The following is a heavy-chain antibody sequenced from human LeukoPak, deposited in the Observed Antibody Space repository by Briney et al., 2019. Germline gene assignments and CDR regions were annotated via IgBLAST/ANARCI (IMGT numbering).Heavy chain of an antibody. CDR2: IYTSGST. CDR3: ARDRGVVPAAIPWFDP. J-gene: IGHJ5*02. Sequence: SQTLSLTCTVSGGSISSGSYYWSWIRQPAGKGLEWIGRIYTSGSTNYNPSLKSRVTISVDTSKNQFSLKLSSVTAADTAVYCCARDRGVVPAAIPWFDPWGQGTLVTVSS. V-gene: IGHV4-61*02. CDR1: GGSISSGSYY. D-gene: IGHD2-2*01.